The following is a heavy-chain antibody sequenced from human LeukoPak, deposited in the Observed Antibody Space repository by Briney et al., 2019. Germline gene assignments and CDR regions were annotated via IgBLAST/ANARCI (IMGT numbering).Heavy chain of an antibody. CDR2: ISAYNGNT. V-gene: IGHV1-18*01. D-gene: IGHD2-2*03. Sequence: GASVKVSCKASGYTFTSYGISWVRQAPGQGLEWMGWISAYNGNTNYAQKLQGRVTMTTDTSTSTAYMELRSLRSDDTAVYYCARDYVVDIVVVPAAMQFDPWGQGTLATVSS. CDR1: GYTFTSYG. J-gene: IGHJ5*02. CDR3: ARDYVVDIVVVPAAMQFDP.